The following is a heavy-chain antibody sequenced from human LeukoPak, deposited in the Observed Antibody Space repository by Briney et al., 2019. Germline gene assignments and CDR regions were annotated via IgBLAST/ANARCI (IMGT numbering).Heavy chain of an antibody. CDR1: GFTFDDYA. Sequence: GGSLRLSCAASGFTFDDYAMHWVRHGPGKGLEWVSGISWNSGSIGYADSVKGRFTISRDNAKNSLYLQMNSLRAEDTAVYYCAELGITMIGGVWGKGTTVTISS. D-gene: IGHD3-10*02. J-gene: IGHJ6*04. V-gene: IGHV3-9*01. CDR2: ISWNSGSI. CDR3: AELGITMIGGV.